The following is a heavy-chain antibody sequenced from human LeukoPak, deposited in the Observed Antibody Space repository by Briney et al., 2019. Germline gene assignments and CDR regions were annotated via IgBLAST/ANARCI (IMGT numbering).Heavy chain of an antibody. J-gene: IGHJ4*02. CDR3: AREVYDFWRKGYYFDY. Sequence: GGSLRLSCAASGFTFSSYGMHWVRHAPGKGLELVAVISYDGSNKYYADSVKGRFTISRDNSKNTLYLQMNSLRAEDTAVYYCAREVYDFWRKGYYFDYWGQGTLVTVSS. CDR2: ISYDGSNK. V-gene: IGHV3-30*03. D-gene: IGHD3-3*01. CDR1: GFTFSSYG.